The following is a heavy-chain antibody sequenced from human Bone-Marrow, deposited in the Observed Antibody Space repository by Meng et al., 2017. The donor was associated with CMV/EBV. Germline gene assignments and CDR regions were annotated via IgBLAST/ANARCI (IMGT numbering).Heavy chain of an antibody. CDR1: GFTFRNYA. CDR2: ISAGGDIT. Sequence: LRLSCSASGFTFRNYAMSWVRQAPGMGLEWVSAISAGGDITYYTDSMKGRFTISRDNPKNTLYLQMDSLRAEDMAVYYCARGGSSTDWGQGTLVTVSS. V-gene: IGHV3-23*01. D-gene: IGHD1-1*01. J-gene: IGHJ4*02. CDR3: ARGGSSTD.